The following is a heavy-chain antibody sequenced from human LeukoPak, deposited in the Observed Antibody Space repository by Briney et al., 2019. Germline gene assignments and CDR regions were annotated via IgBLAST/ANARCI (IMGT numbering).Heavy chain of an antibody. D-gene: IGHD2-2*01. CDR3: ARVGRYCSSTSCYRWFDP. CDR1: GYTFTSYD. J-gene: IGHJ5*02. CDR2: MNPNSGNT. Sequence: ASVKVSCKASGYTFTSYDINWVRQATGQGLEWMGWMNPNSGNTGYAQKFQGRDTMTRNTSISTAYMELSSLRSEDTAVYYCARVGRYCSSTSCYRWFDPWGQGTLVTVSS. V-gene: IGHV1-8*01.